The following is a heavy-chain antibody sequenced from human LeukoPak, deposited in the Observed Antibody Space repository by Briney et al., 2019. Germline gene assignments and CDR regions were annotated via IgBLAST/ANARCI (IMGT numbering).Heavy chain of an antibody. CDR2: IYYSGST. V-gene: IGHV4-39*01. D-gene: IGHD3-10*01. Sequence: PSETLSLTCTVSGGSISSSSYYWGWIRQPPGKGLEWIGSIYYSGSTYYNPSLKSRVTISVDTSKNQFSLKLSSVTAADTAVYYCARHDYYGSGSYSLFCMDVWGQGTTVTVSS. CDR3: ARHDYYGSGSYSLFCMDV. J-gene: IGHJ6*02. CDR1: GGSISSSSYY.